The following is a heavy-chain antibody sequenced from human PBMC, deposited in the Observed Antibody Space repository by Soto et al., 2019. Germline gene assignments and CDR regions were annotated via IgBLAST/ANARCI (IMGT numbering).Heavy chain of an antibody. CDR3: ARTGFFGVVPERY. CDR2: IYYSGST. CDR1: GGSISSSSYY. D-gene: IGHD3-3*01. Sequence: SETLSLTCTVSGGSISSSSYYWGWIRQPPGKGLEWIGSIYYSGSTYYNPSLKSRVTISVDTSKNQFSLKLSSVTATDTAVYYCARTGFFGVVPERYWGQGTLVTVSS. J-gene: IGHJ4*02. V-gene: IGHV4-39*01.